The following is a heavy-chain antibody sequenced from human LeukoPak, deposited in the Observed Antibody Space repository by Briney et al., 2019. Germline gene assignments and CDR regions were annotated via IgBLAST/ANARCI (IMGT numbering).Heavy chain of an antibody. Sequence: GGSLRLSCAASGFTFSSYAMSWVRQAPGKGLEWVSSIGTSGDSTYYADSVKGRFTISRDNFKNTLYLQMNSLRAEDTAVYYCAKEIAVADYFDYWGQGTLVTVSS. J-gene: IGHJ4*02. CDR1: GFTFSSYA. V-gene: IGHV3-23*01. CDR3: AKEIAVADYFDY. D-gene: IGHD6-19*01. CDR2: IGTSGDST.